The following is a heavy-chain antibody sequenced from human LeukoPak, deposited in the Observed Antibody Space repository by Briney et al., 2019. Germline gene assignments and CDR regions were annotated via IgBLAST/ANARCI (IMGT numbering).Heavy chain of an antibody. D-gene: IGHD6-13*01. CDR3: ARDRLRKSIAAAGTGNVNWFDP. CDR1: GFTFSSYS. Sequence: GGSLRLSCAASGFTFSSYSMNWVRQAPGKGLEWVSSISSSSSYIYYADSVKGRFTISRDNAKNSLYLQMNSLRAEDTAVYYCARDRLRKSIAAAGTGNVNWFDPWGQGTLVTVSS. CDR2: ISSSSSYI. J-gene: IGHJ5*02. V-gene: IGHV3-21*04.